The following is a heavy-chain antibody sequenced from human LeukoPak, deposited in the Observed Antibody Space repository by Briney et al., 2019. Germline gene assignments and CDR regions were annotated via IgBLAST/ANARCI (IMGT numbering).Heavy chain of an antibody. V-gene: IGHV3-53*01. CDR1: GFTVSSNY. Sequence: GGSLRLSCAASGFTVSSNYMSWVRQAPGKGLEWVSVIYIGGSTYYADSVKGRFTISRDISKNTLYLQMNSLRAEATAMYYCARLGFVVPAVIFDYWGQGTLVTVSS. CDR3: ARLGFVVPAVIFDY. J-gene: IGHJ4*02. CDR2: IYIGGST. D-gene: IGHD2-2*02.